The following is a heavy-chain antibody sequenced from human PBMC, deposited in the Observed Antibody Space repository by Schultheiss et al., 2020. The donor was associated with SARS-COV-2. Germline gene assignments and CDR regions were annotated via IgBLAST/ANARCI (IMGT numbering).Heavy chain of an antibody. J-gene: IGHJ4*02. CDR1: GFTFSSYG. CDR3: ARDGDFWSGYTPDY. Sequence: GGSLRLSCAASGFTFSSYGMHWVRQAPGKGLEWVSGISWNSGSIGYADSVKGRFTISRDNAKNSLYLQMNSLRAEDTAVYYCARDGDFWSGYTPDYWGQGTLVTVSS. D-gene: IGHD3-3*01. CDR2: ISWNSGSI. V-gene: IGHV3-9*01.